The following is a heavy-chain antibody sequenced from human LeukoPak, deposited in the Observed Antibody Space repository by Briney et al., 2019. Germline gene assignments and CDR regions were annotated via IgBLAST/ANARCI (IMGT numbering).Heavy chain of an antibody. CDR3: ARAVITFGAAVAKGFDC. V-gene: IGHV4-61*05. J-gene: IGHJ4*02. CDR2: IYCSGST. D-gene: IGHD3-22*01. Sequence: SETLSLTCTVSGGSISSSTYYWGWIRRPPGKGLEWIGYIYCSGSTDYNPSLKSRVTMSLDTSKNQFSLNLNSVTAADTAVYYCARAVITFGAAVAKGFDCWGQGTLVTVPS. CDR1: GGSISSSTYY.